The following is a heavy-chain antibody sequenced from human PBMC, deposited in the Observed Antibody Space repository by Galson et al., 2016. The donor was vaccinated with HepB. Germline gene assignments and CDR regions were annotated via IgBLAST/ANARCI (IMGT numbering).Heavy chain of an antibody. D-gene: IGHD3-9*01. CDR1: GFSVNTYA. CDR3: AKSDILAGYSAFDF. CDR2: LSTNGLSQ. J-gene: IGHJ4*02. V-gene: IGHV3-30-3*02. Sequence: SLRLSCAASGFSVNTYAVNWVRQAPGKGLEWVAVLSTNGLSQHYADSVKGRFTISRDNSKNTLYLQMNTLRAEDTAVYFCAKSDILAGYSAFDFWGQGTLVTVSS.